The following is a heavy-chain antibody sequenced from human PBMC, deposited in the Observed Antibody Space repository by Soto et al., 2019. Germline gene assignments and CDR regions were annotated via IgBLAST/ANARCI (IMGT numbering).Heavy chain of an antibody. CDR2: IYYSGST. CDR1: GGSISSYY. D-gene: IGHD3-3*01. V-gene: IGHV4-59*08. CDR3: ARLKFLEWLLYRFLDIDY. J-gene: IGHJ4*02. Sequence: PSETLSLTCTVSGGSISSYYWSWIRQPPGKGLEWIGSIYYSGSTYYNPSLKSRVTISVDTSKNQFSLKLSSVTAADTAVYYFARLKFLEWLLYRFLDIDYWGQGTLVTVSS.